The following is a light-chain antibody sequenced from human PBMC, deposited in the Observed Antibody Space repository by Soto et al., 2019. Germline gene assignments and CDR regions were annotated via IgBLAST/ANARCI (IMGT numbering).Light chain of an antibody. J-gene: IGKJ4*01. CDR1: QSVSSSH. V-gene: IGKV3-20*01. Sequence: LTQYQSTRSLTSQKRATLSFSVSQSVSSSHLAWYQHKPGQAPRLLIYAASNRDTGIPARFSGSGSGTDFTLTISSLEPEDSAVYYCQQYDNSPLTFGGGSNVDI. CDR2: AAS. CDR3: QQYDNSPLT.